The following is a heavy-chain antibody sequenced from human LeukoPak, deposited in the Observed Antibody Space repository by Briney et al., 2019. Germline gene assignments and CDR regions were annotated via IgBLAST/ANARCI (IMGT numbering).Heavy chain of an antibody. V-gene: IGHV1-24*01. CDR3: ATAVDTAMVTESWYLDL. D-gene: IGHD5-18*01. CDR2: FDPEDGET. J-gene: IGHJ2*01. CDR1: GYTLTELS. Sequence: ASVKVSCKVSGYTLTELSMHWVRQAPGKGLEWMGGFDPEDGETIYAQKFQGRVTVTEDTSTDTAYMELSSVRSEDTAVYYCATAVDTAMVTESWYLDLWGRGTLVTVSS.